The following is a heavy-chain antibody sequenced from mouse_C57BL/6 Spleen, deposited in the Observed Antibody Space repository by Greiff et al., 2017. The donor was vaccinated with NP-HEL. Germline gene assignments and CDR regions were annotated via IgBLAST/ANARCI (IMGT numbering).Heavy chain of an antibody. Sequence: EVQRVESGGGLVKPGGSLKLSCAASGFTFSSYAMSWVRQTPEKRLEWVATISDGGSYTYYPDNVKGRFTISRDNAKNNLYLQMSHLKSEDTAMYYCARDRSTTVRFAYWGQGTLVTVSA. CDR1: GFTFSSYA. J-gene: IGHJ3*01. D-gene: IGHD1-1*01. V-gene: IGHV5-4*01. CDR2: ISDGGSYT. CDR3: ARDRSTTVRFAY.